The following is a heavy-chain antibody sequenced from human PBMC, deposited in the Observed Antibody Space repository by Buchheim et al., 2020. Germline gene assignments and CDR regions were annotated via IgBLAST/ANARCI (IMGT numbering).Heavy chain of an antibody. V-gene: IGHV4-4*02. Sequence: QVQLQESGPGLVKPSGTLSLTCAVSGGSISSSNWWSWVRQPPGKGLEWIGEINHSGSTNYNPSLKSRVTISVDKSKNQFSLKLSSVTAADTAVYYCASPGADCSGGSCSNPSTGFDYWGQGTL. D-gene: IGHD2-15*01. CDR3: ASPGADCSGGSCSNPSTGFDY. J-gene: IGHJ4*02. CDR1: GGSISSSNW. CDR2: INHSGST.